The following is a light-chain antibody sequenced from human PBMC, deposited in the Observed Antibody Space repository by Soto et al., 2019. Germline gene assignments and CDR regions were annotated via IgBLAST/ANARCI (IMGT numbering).Light chain of an antibody. J-gene: IGLJ1*01. Sequence: SYELTQPPSVSVAPGQTARITCGGNNIGGKSVHWYQQKPGQAPVLVVYDDSDRPSGIPDGFSGSNSGDTATLTIRRVEAGDEADYYCHVWDSSSDHYVFGTGTKVTVL. CDR3: HVWDSSSDHYV. CDR1: NIGGKS. V-gene: IGLV3-21*02. CDR2: DDS.